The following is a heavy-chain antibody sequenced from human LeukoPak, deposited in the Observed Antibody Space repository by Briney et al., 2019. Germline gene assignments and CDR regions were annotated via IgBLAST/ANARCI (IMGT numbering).Heavy chain of an antibody. V-gene: IGHV3-30*02. CDR2: IRYDGSIE. D-gene: IGHD3-3*01. CDR3: AKVTGGVATGPFDY. J-gene: IGHJ4*02. Sequence: GGSLRLSCAASGFIFSTDGMHWVRQAPGKGLEWVAFIRYDGSIEYYADSVKGRFTISRDNSKNTLYLQMNSLRVEDTAVYYCAKVTGGVATGPFDYWGQGTLVTVSS. CDR1: GFIFSTDG.